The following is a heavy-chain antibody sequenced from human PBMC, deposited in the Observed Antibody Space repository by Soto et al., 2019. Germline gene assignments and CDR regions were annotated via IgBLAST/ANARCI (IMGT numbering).Heavy chain of an antibody. D-gene: IGHD2-21*02. J-gene: IGHJ4*02. CDR3: AADRTYCGGDCYVD. V-gene: IGHV4-59*01. CDR1: GGSISSYY. Sequence: PSETLSLTCTVSGGSISSYYWSWIRQSPGKGPEWIGYVYHSGTTNYNPSLESRVTMSLDTSKNQFSLKLNAVTAADTAVYYCAADRTYCGGDCYVDWGQETLVTVSS. CDR2: VYHSGTT.